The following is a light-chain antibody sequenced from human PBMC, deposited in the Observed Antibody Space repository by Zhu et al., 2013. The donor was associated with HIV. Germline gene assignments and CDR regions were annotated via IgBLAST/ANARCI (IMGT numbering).Light chain of an antibody. CDR2: TAS. V-gene: IGKV1-5*01. CDR1: QTISTW. Sequence: DIQMTQSPSTLSASVGDRVTLTCRASQTISTWLAWYRQRPGKAPELLIYTASTLQSGVPSRFSGSGSGTDFTLTINSLQPEDFATYFCQDLNTFPFTFGPGTKVDV. CDR3: QDLNTFPFT. J-gene: IGKJ3*01.